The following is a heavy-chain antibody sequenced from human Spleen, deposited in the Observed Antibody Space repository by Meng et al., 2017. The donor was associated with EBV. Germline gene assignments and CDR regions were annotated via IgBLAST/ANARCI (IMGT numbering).Heavy chain of an antibody. CDR1: GYTFTDYA. CDR2: INTNTGNP. CDR3: ARALYFDRRGYFGF. D-gene: IGHD3-22*01. Sequence: QVLLVLSEYGLKKTGASVKVSCEASGYTFTDYAGNWVRQAPGQGLEWMGWINTNTGNPTYAQGFTGRFVFSLDTSVSTAFLQITSLKTEDTAVYYCARALYFDRRGYFGFWGQGSLVTVSS. J-gene: IGHJ4*02. V-gene: IGHV7-4-1*02.